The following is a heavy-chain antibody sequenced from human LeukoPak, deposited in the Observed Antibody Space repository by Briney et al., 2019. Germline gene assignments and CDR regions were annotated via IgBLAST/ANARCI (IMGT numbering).Heavy chain of an antibody. CDR2: IHYSGST. V-gene: IGHV4-39*07. J-gene: IGHJ4*02. D-gene: IGHD6-13*01. CDR1: GDSISGSTYY. Sequence: SETLSLTCTVSGDSISGSTYYWCWIRQPPGKGLEWIGSIHYSGSTQYNPSLKSRVSTSVDTSKNQFSLRLTSVTAADTAVYYCARSPIAAAVYYFDYWGQGTLVTVSS. CDR3: ARSPIAAAVYYFDY.